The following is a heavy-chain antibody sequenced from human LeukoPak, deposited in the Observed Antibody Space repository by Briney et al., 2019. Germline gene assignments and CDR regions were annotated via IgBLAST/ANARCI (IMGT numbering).Heavy chain of an antibody. CDR3: VRDFDWGPDY. J-gene: IGHJ4*02. Sequence: ASVKVSCKASGYTFTNYYIHWVRQAPGQGLEWMGWINPNSGGTKYAQKFQGRVTLTRDTSISTAYMELSSLRSDDTAVYYCVRDFDWGPDYWGQGTLVTVSS. V-gene: IGHV1-2*02. CDR1: GYTFTNYY. CDR2: INPNSGGT. D-gene: IGHD3-9*01.